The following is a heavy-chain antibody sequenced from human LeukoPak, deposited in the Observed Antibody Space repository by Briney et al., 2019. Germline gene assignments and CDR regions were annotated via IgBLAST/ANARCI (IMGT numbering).Heavy chain of an antibody. Sequence: SETLSLTRAVYGGSFSGYYWSWIRQPPGKGLEWIGEINHSGSTNYNPSLKSRVTISVDTSKNQFSLKLSSVTAADTAVYYCAGSGSVFDYWGQGTLVTVSS. V-gene: IGHV4-34*01. D-gene: IGHD3-10*01. CDR1: GGSFSGYY. J-gene: IGHJ4*02. CDR3: AGSGSVFDY. CDR2: INHSGST.